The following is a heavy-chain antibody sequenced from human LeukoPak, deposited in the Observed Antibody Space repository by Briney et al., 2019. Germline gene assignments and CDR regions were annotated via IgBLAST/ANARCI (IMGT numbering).Heavy chain of an antibody. Sequence: ASVKVSCKASGYTFTSYYMHCVRQAPGQGLEWMGIINTSGGSTSKEHKFQGKVTMTRDTSTSTVYMELSSLRSEDTAVYYCARDFYYDIFTGVGEYYFDYWGQGTLVTVSS. V-gene: IGHV1-46*01. CDR1: GYTFTSYY. D-gene: IGHD3-9*01. J-gene: IGHJ4*02. CDR2: INTSGGST. CDR3: ARDFYYDIFTGVGEYYFDY.